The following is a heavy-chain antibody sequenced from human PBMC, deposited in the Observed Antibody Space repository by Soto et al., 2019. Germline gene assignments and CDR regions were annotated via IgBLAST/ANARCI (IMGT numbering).Heavy chain of an antibody. CDR2: ISGSGGST. J-gene: IGHJ4*02. Sequence: GSLRLSCAASGFTFSSYAMSWVRQAPGKGLEWVSAISGSGGSTYYADSVKGRFTISRDNSKNTLYLQMNSLRAEDTAVYYCAKDAPQGIAVAGPFDYWGQGTLVTVSS. V-gene: IGHV3-23*01. D-gene: IGHD6-19*01. CDR1: GFTFSSYA. CDR3: AKDAPQGIAVAGPFDY.